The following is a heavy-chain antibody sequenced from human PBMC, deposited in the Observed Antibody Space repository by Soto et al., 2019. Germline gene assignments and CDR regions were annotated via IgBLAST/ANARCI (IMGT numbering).Heavy chain of an antibody. J-gene: IGHJ4*02. CDR1: GDSISGSSSY. CDR3: ARNTSIFFDF. V-gene: IGHV4-39*01. CDR2: IYYSGST. Sequence: QLQLQESGPGLVKPSETLSLTCTVSGDSISGSSSYWAWIRQPPGKGLEWIGSIYYSGSTHYNSSLKTRVTISGDTSKSQFSLRLTSVTATDTAVYYCARNTSIFFDFWGQGTLVTVSS.